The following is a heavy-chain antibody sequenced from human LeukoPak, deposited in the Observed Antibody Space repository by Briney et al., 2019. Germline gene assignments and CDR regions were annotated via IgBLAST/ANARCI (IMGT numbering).Heavy chain of an antibody. V-gene: IGHV3-30*02. Sequence: GGSLRLSCAASGFTFSSYGMHWVRQAPGKGLEWVAFIRYDGSNKYYADSVKGRFTISRDNSKNTLYLQMNSLRAEDTAVYYCAKDSSTSKYYFDYRGQGTLVTVSS. D-gene: IGHD2-2*01. J-gene: IGHJ4*02. CDR2: IRYDGSNK. CDR1: GFTFSSYG. CDR3: AKDSSTSKYYFDY.